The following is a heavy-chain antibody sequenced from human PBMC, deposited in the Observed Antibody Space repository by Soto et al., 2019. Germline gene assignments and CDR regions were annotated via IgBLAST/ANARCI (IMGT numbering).Heavy chain of an antibody. J-gene: IGHJ4*02. V-gene: IGHV4-4*07. Sequence: SETLSLTCTVPGGSISSSYWGWIRQPAGKGLEWIGRIYTSGSTNYNPSLKSRVTMSVDTSKNQFSLKLSSVTAADTAVYYCAREGYDSSGYYFDYWGQGTLVTVSS. CDR3: AREGYDSSGYYFDY. CDR2: IYTSGST. D-gene: IGHD3-22*01. CDR1: GGSISSSY.